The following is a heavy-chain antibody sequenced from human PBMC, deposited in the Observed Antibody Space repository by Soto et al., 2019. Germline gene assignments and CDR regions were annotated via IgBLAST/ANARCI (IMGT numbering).Heavy chain of an antibody. D-gene: IGHD3-3*01. CDR2: IWYDGSKK. V-gene: IGHV3-33*01. CDR1: GFTFSSFG. J-gene: IGHJ6*02. Sequence: QVQVVESGGGVVQPGRSLRLSCAASGFTFSSFGMHWVRQAPGKGLEWVSLIWYDGSKKLYGDSVKGRFTISRDNSRNTVYLQMNSLRADDTAVYYCARDASYYSLWSGYYPSRNGMDVWGQGTTVTVSS. CDR3: ARDASYYSLWSGYYPSRNGMDV.